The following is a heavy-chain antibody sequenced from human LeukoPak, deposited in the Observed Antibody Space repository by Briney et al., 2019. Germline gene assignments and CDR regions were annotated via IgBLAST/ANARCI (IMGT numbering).Heavy chain of an antibody. J-gene: IGHJ5*02. V-gene: IGHV3-23*01. CDR3: AKGWAGDYGSNWFDP. D-gene: IGHD4-17*01. CDR1: GFTFSNYA. CDR2: ISGSGGST. Sequence: GGSLRLSCVASGFTFSNYAMTWVRQAPGKGLEWVSAISGSGGSTYYADSVKGRFTISRDNSKNTLYLQMNSLRAEDTAVYYCAKGWAGDYGSNWFDPWGQGTLVTVSS.